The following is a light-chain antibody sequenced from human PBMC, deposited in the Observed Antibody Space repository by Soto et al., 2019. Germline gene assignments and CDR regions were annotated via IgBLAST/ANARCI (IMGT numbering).Light chain of an antibody. CDR1: QSVLYSSNNKNY. V-gene: IGKV4-1*01. J-gene: IGKJ1*01. CDR2: WAS. CDR3: QQYYSYWGT. Sequence: DIVMTQSPDSLAVSLGERATINCKSSQSVLYSSNNKNYLAWYQQKPGQPPKLLFYWASTRESGVPDRFSGSGSGTDFTLSISSLQAEDVAVYYCQQYYSYWGTFGQGTKVEIK.